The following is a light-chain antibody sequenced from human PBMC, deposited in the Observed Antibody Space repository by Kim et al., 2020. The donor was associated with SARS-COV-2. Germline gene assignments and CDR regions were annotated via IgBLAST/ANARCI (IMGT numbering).Light chain of an antibody. Sequence: SSELTQDPAVSVALGHTVRITCQGDTLRSYYPSWYQQKSGQTPVLVIFGKNNRPSGIPGRFSGSSSGNTASLTITGAQAEDEADYYCCSHDSSGSQMVFGGGTQLTVL. V-gene: IGLV3-19*01. CDR2: GKN. CDR1: TLRSYY. CDR3: CSHDSSGSQMV. J-gene: IGLJ3*02.